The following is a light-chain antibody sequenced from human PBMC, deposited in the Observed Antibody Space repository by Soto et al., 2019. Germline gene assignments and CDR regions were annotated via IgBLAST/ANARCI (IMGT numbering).Light chain of an antibody. V-gene: IGKV1-9*01. CDR3: QRFNTYPFT. CDR1: QGISSY. Sequence: DIQLTQSPSFLSASVGDRVTITCRASQGISSYLAWYQQKPGKAPKLLIYAASTLQSGVPSRFSGSRSGTEFALTISSLQPEDFAIYYCQRFNTYPFTFDPGTKVDIK. J-gene: IGKJ3*01. CDR2: AAS.